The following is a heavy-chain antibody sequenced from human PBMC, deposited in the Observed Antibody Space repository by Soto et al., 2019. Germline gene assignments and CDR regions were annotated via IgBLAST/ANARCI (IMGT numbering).Heavy chain of an antibody. D-gene: IGHD6-19*01. V-gene: IGHV4-59*01. CDR3: ARVAVAGTGGGWFDP. CDR1: GGSISSYY. Sequence: QVQLHESGPGLVKPSETLSLTCTVSGGSISSYYWSWIRQPPGKGLEWIGYIYYSGSTNYNPSLKSRVTISVDTSRNQFSLKLSSVTAADAAVYYWARVAVAGTGGGWFDPWGQGTLVTVSS. J-gene: IGHJ5*02. CDR2: IYYSGST.